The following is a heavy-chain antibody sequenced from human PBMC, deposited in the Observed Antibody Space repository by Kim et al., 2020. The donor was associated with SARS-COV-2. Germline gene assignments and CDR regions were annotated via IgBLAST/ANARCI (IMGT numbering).Heavy chain of an antibody. Sequence: GGTTTYAQKFQGRVTMTRDTSTGTVYMELSSLRSEDTAVYYCARDDGFDYWGQGTLVTVSS. CDR3: ARDDGFDY. CDR2: GGTT. V-gene: IGHV1-46*01. J-gene: IGHJ4*02.